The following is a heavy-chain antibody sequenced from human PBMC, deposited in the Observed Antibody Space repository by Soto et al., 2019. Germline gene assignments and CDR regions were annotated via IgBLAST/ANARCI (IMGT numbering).Heavy chain of an antibody. V-gene: IGHV3-48*01. Sequence: EVQLVESGGGLVQPGGSLRLSCAASGFTFSSYSMNWVRQAPGKGLEWVSYISSSSSTIYYADSVKGRFTISRDNAKNSXSLQMNSLRAEDTAVYYCARVLLWFGTYYYYYGMDVWGQGTTVTVSS. CDR1: GFTFSSYS. CDR2: ISSSSSTI. D-gene: IGHD3-10*01. J-gene: IGHJ6*02. CDR3: ARVLLWFGTYYYYYGMDV.